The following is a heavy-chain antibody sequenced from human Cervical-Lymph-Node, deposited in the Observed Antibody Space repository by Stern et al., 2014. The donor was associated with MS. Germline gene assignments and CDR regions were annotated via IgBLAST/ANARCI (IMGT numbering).Heavy chain of an antibody. CDR2: IYYSGST. V-gene: IGHV4-31*03. D-gene: IGHD2-21*02. Sequence: VQLVESGPGLVKPSQTLSLTCTVSGGSISSGGYYWSWIRQHPGKGLEGIGYIYYSGSTYYNPSLKSRVTISVDTSKNQFSLKLSSVTAADTAVYYCARRVTVFNWFDPWGQGTLVTVSS. J-gene: IGHJ5*02. CDR1: GGSISSGGYY. CDR3: ARRVTVFNWFDP.